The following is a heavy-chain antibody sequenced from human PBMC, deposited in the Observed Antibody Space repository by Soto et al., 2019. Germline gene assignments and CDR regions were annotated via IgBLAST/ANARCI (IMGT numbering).Heavy chain of an antibody. Sequence: SVKVSCKASGGTFSIYAIIWVRQAPGQGLEWMGGIIPIFGTANYAQKFQGRVTITADESTSTAYMELSSLRSEDTAVYYCARGGYDFWSGPGYWGQGTLVTVSS. V-gene: IGHV1-69*13. CDR2: IIPIFGTA. CDR3: ARGGYDFWSGPGY. J-gene: IGHJ4*02. D-gene: IGHD3-3*01. CDR1: GGTFSIYA.